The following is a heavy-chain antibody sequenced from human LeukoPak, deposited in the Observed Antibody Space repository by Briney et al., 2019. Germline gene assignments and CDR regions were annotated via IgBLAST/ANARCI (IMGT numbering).Heavy chain of an antibody. CDR3: ANGYNYGLDY. J-gene: IGHJ4*02. V-gene: IGHV3-23*01. CDR2: ISTSGGST. CDR1: GFTFSSSA. D-gene: IGHD5-18*01. Sequence: GGSLRLSCAASGFTFSSSAVSWVRQAPGKGLKWVSGISTSGGSTYYSDSVKGRFTISRDNSKNTLYLQMNSLGAEDTAVYYCANGYNYGLDYWGQGTLVTVSS.